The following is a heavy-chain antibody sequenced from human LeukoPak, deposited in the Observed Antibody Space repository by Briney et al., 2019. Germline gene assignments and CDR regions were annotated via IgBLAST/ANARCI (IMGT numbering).Heavy chain of an antibody. CDR3: ARNPGGYDYYFDY. CDR1: GFTFSSYA. Sequence: GGSLRLSCAASGFTFSSYAMSWVRQAPGKGLEWVSSISSSSSYIYYADSVKGRFTISRDNAKNSLYLQMNSLRAEDTAVYYCARNPGGYDYYFDYWGQGTLVTVSS. D-gene: IGHD5-12*01. J-gene: IGHJ4*02. CDR2: ISSSSSYI. V-gene: IGHV3-21*01.